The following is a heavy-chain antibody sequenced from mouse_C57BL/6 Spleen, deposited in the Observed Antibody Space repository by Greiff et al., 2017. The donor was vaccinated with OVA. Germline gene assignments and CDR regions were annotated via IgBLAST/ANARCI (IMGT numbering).Heavy chain of an antibody. D-gene: IGHD2-2*01. Sequence: QVQLQQPGAELVKPGASVKMSCKASGYTFTSYWITWVKQRPGQGLEWIGDIYPGSGSTNYNEKFKSKATLTVDTSSSTAYMQLSSLTSEDSAVYYSAREPSTMVTSWYVDGWGTGTTVTVSS. CDR1: GYTFTSYW. CDR2: IYPGSGST. V-gene: IGHV1-55*01. J-gene: IGHJ1*03. CDR3: AREPSTMVTSWYVDG.